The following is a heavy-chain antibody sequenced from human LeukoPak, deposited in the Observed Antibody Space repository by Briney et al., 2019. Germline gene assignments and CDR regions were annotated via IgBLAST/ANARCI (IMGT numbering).Heavy chain of an antibody. CDR3: AREIVRGVIGGYFDY. Sequence: ASVKVSCKASGYTFTSYDINWVRQAPGQGLEWMGWMNPNSGNTGYAQKFQGRVTMTRNTSISTAYMELSSLRSEDTAVYYCAREIVRGVIGGYFDYWGQGTLVTVSS. J-gene: IGHJ4*02. CDR1: GYTFTSYD. D-gene: IGHD3-10*01. V-gene: IGHV1-8*01. CDR2: MNPNSGNT.